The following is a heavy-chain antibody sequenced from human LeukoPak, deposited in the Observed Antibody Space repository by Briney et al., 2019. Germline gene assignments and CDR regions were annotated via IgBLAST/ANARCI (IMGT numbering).Heavy chain of an antibody. J-gene: IGHJ4*02. CDR1: GGSISSDY. V-gene: IGHV4-59*01. CDR3: AGGYCSGGGCYRQGFDY. CDR2: IYYSGST. Sequence: SETLSLTCTVSGGSISSDYWSWIRQPPGKGLEWIGYIYYSGSTNYNPSLKSRVTISVDTSKNQFSLKLSSVTAADTAVYYCAGGYCSGGGCYRQGFDYWGQGTLVTVSS. D-gene: IGHD2-15*01.